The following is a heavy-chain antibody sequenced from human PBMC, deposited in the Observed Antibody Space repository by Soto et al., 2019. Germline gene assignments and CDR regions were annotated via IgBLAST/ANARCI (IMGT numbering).Heavy chain of an antibody. Sequence: SVKVSCKASGGTFSSYAISWVRQAPGQGLEWMGGIIPIFGTANYAQKFQGRVTITADESTSTAYMELSSLRSADTAVYYCARGRAYCGGDCYSNWFDHWGQGTLVTVSS. CDR1: GGTFSSYA. D-gene: IGHD2-21*02. CDR2: IIPIFGTA. J-gene: IGHJ5*02. CDR3: ARGRAYCGGDCYSNWFDH. V-gene: IGHV1-69*13.